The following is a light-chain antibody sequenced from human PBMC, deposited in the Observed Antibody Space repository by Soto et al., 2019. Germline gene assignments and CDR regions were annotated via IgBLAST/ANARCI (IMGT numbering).Light chain of an antibody. Sequence: QSALTQPASVSGSPGQSISISCTGTSSDVGSYNLVSWYHQHPGKAPKLMIYEVDKRPSGVSNRFSGSKSGNTASLTISGLQAEDEADYYCCSYANSITFVVFGGGTKLTVL. V-gene: IGLV2-23*02. CDR3: CSYANSITFVV. CDR2: EVD. CDR1: SSDVGSYNL. J-gene: IGLJ2*01.